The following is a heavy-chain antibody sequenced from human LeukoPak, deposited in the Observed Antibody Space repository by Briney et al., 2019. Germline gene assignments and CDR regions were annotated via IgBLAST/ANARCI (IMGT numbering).Heavy chain of an antibody. V-gene: IGHV3-48*02. J-gene: IGHJ4*02. CDR2: ISSVGSTI. CDR3: ASSGSYRFDY. CDR1: GFSFSSYS. D-gene: IGHD1-26*01. Sequence: GGSLRLSCAASGFSFSSYSMNWVLQAPGKGLEWVSYISSVGSTIYYADSVKGRFTISRDNAKNSLYLQMNTLRDEDTAVYYCASSGSYRFDYWGQGTLVTVSS.